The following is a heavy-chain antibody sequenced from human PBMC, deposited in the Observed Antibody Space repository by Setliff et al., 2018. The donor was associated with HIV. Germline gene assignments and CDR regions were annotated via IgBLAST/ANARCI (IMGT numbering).Heavy chain of an antibody. CDR3: ARASLGDSSSWYGLYYYYGMDV. CDR1: GLTFSDYG. J-gene: IGHJ6*02. V-gene: IGHV3-49*04. CDR2: IKSKSYGETT. D-gene: IGHD6-13*01. Sequence: GGSLRLSCTVTGLTFSDYGISWVRQAPGKGLEWVGFIKSKSYGETTEYAASLKGRFVISRDDSISIAYLQMNSLKNEDTAVYYCARASLGDSSSWYGLYYYYGMDVWGQGTTVTVSS.